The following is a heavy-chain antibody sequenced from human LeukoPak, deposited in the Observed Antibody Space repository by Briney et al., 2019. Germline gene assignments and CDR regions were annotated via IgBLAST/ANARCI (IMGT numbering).Heavy chain of an antibody. CDR1: GGSINVDYNTDY. CDR2: IHASEIT. D-gene: IGHD6-19*01. J-gene: IGHJ4*02. V-gene: IGHV4-4*07. CDR3: ARDLGINTGWYGFDS. Sequence: PSETLSLTCNVSGGSINVDYNTDYWSWIRQSAGKGLEWIGRIHASEITSYNPSFRGRVTVSLDKSMNQVSLHLASVTAADTAVYYCARDLGINTGWYGFDSWGLGILVTVSS.